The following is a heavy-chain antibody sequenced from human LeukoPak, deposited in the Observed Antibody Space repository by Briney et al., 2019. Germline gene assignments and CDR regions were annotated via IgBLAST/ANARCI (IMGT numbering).Heavy chain of an antibody. CDR3: AKDPYYYDSSGPFAFDI. CDR2: IYSDNT. V-gene: IGHV3-53*01. J-gene: IGHJ3*02. CDR1: GFTVSSNS. D-gene: IGHD3-22*01. Sequence: GGSLRLSCTVSGFTVSSNSMSWVRQAPGKGLEWVSFIYSDNTHYSDSVKGRFTISRDNSKNTLYLQMNSLRAEDTAVYYCAKDPYYYDSSGPFAFDIWGQGTMVTVSS.